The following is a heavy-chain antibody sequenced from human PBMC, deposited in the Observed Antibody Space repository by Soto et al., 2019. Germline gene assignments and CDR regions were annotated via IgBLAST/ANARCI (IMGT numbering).Heavy chain of an antibody. V-gene: IGHV4-31*03. D-gene: IGHD5-18*01. Sequence: SETLSLTCTVSGGSISSGGYYWSWIRQHPGKGLEWIGYIYYSGSTYYNPSLKSRVTISVDTSKNQFSLELSSVTAADTAVYYCERRYGSCFDYWGQGTLVTVSS. J-gene: IGHJ4*02. CDR2: IYYSGST. CDR3: ERRYGSCFDY. CDR1: GGSISSGGYY.